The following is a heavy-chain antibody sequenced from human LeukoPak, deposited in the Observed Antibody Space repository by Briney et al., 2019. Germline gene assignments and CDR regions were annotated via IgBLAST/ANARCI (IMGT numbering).Heavy chain of an antibody. D-gene: IGHD4-23*01. CDR3: ARDPSYNDYGGNNWFDP. J-gene: IGHJ5*02. CDR1: GYTFTGYY. Sequence: ASVKVSCKASGYTFTGYYMHWVLQAPGQGLEWMGRISPNSGGTNYAQKFQGRVTMTRDTSISTAYMELSRLRSDDTAVYYCARDPSYNDYGGNNWFDPWGQGTLVTVSS. V-gene: IGHV1-2*06. CDR2: ISPNSGGT.